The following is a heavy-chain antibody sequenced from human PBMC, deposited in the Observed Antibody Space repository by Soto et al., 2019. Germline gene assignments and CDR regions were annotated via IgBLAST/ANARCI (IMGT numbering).Heavy chain of an antibody. J-gene: IGHJ4*02. CDR3: ARGMTPPGAPAWYYFDS. CDR2: IYTSGST. D-gene: IGHD2-8*02. V-gene: IGHV4-4*07. CDR1: GGSISSYY. Sequence: ETLSLTCTVSGGSISSYYWSWIRQPAGKGLEWIGRIYTSGSTNYNPSLKSRVTMSVDTSKNQFSLRLTSVTAADTALYYCARGMTPPGAPAWYYFDSWGQGTLVTVSS.